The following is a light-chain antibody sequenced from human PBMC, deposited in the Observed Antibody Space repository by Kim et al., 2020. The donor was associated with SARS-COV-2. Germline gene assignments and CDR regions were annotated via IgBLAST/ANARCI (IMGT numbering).Light chain of an antibody. Sequence: SLSPGERATLSCRASQSVRDSLVWYQQKPGQAPRLLIYDASNRATGIPARFSGSGSGTDFTLTISSLEPEDFAVYYCQQRSNWPLTFGGGTKVEI. CDR3: QQRSNWPLT. V-gene: IGKV3-11*01. CDR2: DAS. J-gene: IGKJ4*01. CDR1: QSVRDS.